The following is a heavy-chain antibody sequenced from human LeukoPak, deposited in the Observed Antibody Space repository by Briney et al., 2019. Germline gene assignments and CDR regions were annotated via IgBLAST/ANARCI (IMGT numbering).Heavy chain of an antibody. V-gene: IGHV3-53*01. Sequence: GGSLRLSCAASGFTVSSNYMSWVRQAPGKGLEWVSVIYSGGSTYYADSVKGRFTISRDNSKNTLYLQMNSLRAEDTAVYYCAKQYSSGWPYYFDYWGQGTLVTVSS. D-gene: IGHD6-19*01. J-gene: IGHJ4*02. CDR2: IYSGGST. CDR3: AKQYSSGWPYYFDY. CDR1: GFTVSSNY.